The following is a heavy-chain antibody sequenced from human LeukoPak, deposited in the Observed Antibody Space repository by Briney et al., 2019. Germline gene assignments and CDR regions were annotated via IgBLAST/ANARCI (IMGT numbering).Heavy chain of an antibody. V-gene: IGHV3-66*01. J-gene: IGHJ6*01. D-gene: IGHD3-10*02. Sequence: PGGSLRLSCAASGFIVSNNYMSWVRQAPGKGLEGGSGIYSGGSTYYADYVKGRFTISRENSKNTLYLQMNSLRAEDTAFYYCAELGITMIGGVWGKGTTVTIPS. CDR2: IYSGGST. CDR1: GFIVSNNY. CDR3: AELGITMIGGV.